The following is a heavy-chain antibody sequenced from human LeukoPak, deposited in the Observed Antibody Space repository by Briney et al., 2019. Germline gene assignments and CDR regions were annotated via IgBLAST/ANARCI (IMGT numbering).Heavy chain of an antibody. Sequence: VKVSCKASGGTFSSYAIRWVRQAPGQGLEWMGGIIPIFGTANYAQKFQGRVTITADESTSTAYMELSSLRSEDTAVYYCARGGSGWYWGLDIWGQGTMVTVSS. CDR3: ARGGSGWYWGLDI. CDR1: GGTFSSYA. D-gene: IGHD6-19*01. V-gene: IGHV1-69*01. J-gene: IGHJ3*02. CDR2: IIPIFGTA.